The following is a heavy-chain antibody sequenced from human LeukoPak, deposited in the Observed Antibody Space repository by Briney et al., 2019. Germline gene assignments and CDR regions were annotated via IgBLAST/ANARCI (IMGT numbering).Heavy chain of an antibody. D-gene: IGHD3-16*02. J-gene: IGHJ4*02. CDR3: ARSRSEGRYDY. Sequence: GGSLRLSCAASGFTFSSYGMSWVRQAPGKGLEWVSAISGSGGSTYYADSVKGRFTISRDNSKNTLYLQMNSLRAEDTAVYYCARSRSEGRYDYWGQGTLVTVSS. CDR2: ISGSGGST. V-gene: IGHV3-23*01. CDR1: GFTFSSYG.